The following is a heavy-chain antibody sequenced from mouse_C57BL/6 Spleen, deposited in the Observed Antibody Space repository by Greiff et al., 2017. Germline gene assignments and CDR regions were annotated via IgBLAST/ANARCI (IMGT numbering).Heavy chain of an antibody. CDR2: IRLKSANYAT. J-gene: IGHJ2*01. CDR1: GFTFSNYW. V-gene: IGHV6-3*01. D-gene: IGHD4-1*01. Sequence: EVHLVESGGGLVQPGGSMKLSCVASGFTFSNYWMNWVRQSPEKGLEWVAQIRLKSANYATHYAASVKGRFTISRDDSKSSVYLQMNNLRADDTGNYYCTVSNRIDFDYWGQGTTLTVSS. CDR3: TVSNRIDFDY.